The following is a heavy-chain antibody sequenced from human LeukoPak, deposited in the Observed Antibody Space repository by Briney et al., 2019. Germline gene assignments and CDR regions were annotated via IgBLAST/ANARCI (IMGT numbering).Heavy chain of an antibody. J-gene: IGHJ3*02. CDR2: ISTDGTIT. CDR3: ARVQGAGRGAFDI. Sequence: GGSLRLSCAASGFTFSSYWMHWVRQAPGKGLVWVSRISTDGTITTYADSVKGRFTISRDTAKNTLYLQMNSLRAEDTAVYYCARVQGAGRGAFDIWGQGTMVTVSS. V-gene: IGHV3-74*01. CDR1: GFTFSSYW. D-gene: IGHD3-16*01.